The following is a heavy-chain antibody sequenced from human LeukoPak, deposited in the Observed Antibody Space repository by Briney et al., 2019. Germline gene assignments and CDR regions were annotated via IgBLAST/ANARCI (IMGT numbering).Heavy chain of an antibody. D-gene: IGHD3-22*01. CDR1: GFTFDDYG. Sequence: PGGSLRLSCAASGFTFDDYGMNWVRQAPGKGLEWVSGINWNGGSKGYADSVKGRFTISRDNAKNSLYLQMNTLRAEDTALYYCARGYYYDSSTYPGDCWGQGTLVTVSS. CDR2: INWNGGSK. CDR3: ARGYYYDSSTYPGDC. J-gene: IGHJ4*02. V-gene: IGHV3-20*04.